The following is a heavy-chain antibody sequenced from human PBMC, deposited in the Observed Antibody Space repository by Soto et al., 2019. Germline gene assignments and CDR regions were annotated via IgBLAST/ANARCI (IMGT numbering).Heavy chain of an antibody. V-gene: IGHV3-21*01. CDR3: VRSGTARLLRHSWFDT. CDR1: GFTFNTYD. D-gene: IGHD2-21*01. CDR2: ITTSSAYI. Sequence: EVQLGESGGGLVKPGGSLRLSCAASGFTFNTYDMNWVRQAPGKGLEWVSSITTSSAYIYYADSLKGRITISRDNAKNSLFLQMNSLRAEDTAVYYCVRSGTARLLRHSWFDTWGQGTLVTVSS. J-gene: IGHJ5*02.